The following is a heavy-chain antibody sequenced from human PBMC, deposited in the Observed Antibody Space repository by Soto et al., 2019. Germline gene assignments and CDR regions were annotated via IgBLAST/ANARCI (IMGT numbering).Heavy chain of an antibody. V-gene: IGHV1-46*01. CDR2: INPSGGST. CDR3: ARESLEAYYYYYYGMAV. Sequence: GASVKVSCKASGYTFTSYYMHWVRQAPGQGLEWMGIINPSGGSTSYAQKFQGRVTMTRDTSTSTVYMELSSLRSEDTAVYYCARESLEAYYYYYYGMAVWGQGTTVTVSS. CDR1: GYTFTSYY. J-gene: IGHJ6*02.